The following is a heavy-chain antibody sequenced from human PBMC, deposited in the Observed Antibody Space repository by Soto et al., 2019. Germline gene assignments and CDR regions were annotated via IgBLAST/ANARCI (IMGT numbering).Heavy chain of an antibody. D-gene: IGHD4-4*01. CDR2: IGTAGDT. J-gene: IGHJ6*02. CDR1: GFTFSSYD. CDR3: ARLHGFYGMDV. V-gene: IGHV3-13*01. Sequence: GGSLRLSCAASGFTFSSYDMHWVRQATGKGLEWVSAIGTAGDTYYPGSVKGRFTISRENAKNSLHLQMNSLRAGDTAVYYCARLHGFYGMDVWGQGTTVTVSS.